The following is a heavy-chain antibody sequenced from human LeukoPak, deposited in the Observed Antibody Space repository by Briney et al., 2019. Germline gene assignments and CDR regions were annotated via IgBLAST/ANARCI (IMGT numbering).Heavy chain of an antibody. V-gene: IGHV3-23*01. J-gene: IGHJ3*02. CDR3: ARAGIVGALGSFDI. CDR1: GFTFSSYA. CDR2: ISGSGDST. D-gene: IGHD1-26*01. Sequence: GGSLRLSCAASGFTFSSYAMNWVRQPPGKGLGWVSTISGSGDSTYYADSVKGRFTISRDNSNNTLYLQMNSLRAEDTAVYYCARAGIVGALGSFDIWGQGTMVTVSS.